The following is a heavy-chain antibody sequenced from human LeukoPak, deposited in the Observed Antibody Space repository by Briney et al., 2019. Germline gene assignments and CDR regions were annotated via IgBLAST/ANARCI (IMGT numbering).Heavy chain of an antibody. D-gene: IGHD6-13*01. CDR3: ARVDRGAAGTFDY. CDR2: INHSGST. Sequence: SETLSLTCAVYGGSFSGYYWSWIRQPPGKGLEWIGEINHSGSTNYNPSLKSRVTISVDTSKNQFSLKLSTVTAADTAVYYCARVDRGAAGTFDYWGQGTLVTVSS. CDR1: GGSFSGYY. J-gene: IGHJ4*02. V-gene: IGHV4-34*01.